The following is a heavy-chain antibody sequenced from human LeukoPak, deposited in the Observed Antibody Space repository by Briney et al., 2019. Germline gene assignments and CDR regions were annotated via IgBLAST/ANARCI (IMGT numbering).Heavy chain of an antibody. CDR3: ARGRRHYDPGTYHYYGMDV. D-gene: IGHD3-3*01. Sequence: SETLSLTCAVYGGSFSGYYWSWIRQPPGKGLEWIGEINHSGSTNYNPSLKSRVTISVDTSKNQFSLKLSSVTAADTAVYYCARGRRHYDPGTYHYYGMDVWGQGTTVTVPS. CDR2: INHSGST. CDR1: GGSFSGYY. J-gene: IGHJ6*02. V-gene: IGHV4-34*01.